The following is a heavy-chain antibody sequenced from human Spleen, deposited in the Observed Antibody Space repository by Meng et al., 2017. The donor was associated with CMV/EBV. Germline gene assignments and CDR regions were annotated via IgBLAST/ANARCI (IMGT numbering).Heavy chain of an antibody. J-gene: IGHJ4*02. CDR1: GTSISTSNW. V-gene: IGHV4-4*02. CDR2: VYHIGYT. CDR3: ARVTEYGGNCFDS. Sequence: GASGTSISTSNWWSWVRQPPGKWLEWIGYVYHIGYTNYNPSLKSRVTMSVDRSKNQFSLKLSSVTAAATAIYYCARVTEYGGNCFDSWGQGTLVTVSS. D-gene: IGHD4/OR15-4a*01.